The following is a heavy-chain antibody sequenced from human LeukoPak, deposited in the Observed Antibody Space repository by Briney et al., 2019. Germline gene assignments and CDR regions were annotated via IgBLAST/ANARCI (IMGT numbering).Heavy chain of an antibody. Sequence: GESLKISCKGSGYSFTSYWIGWVRQMPGKGLEWMGIIYPGDSDTRYSPSFQGQVTISADKSISTGYLQWSSLKASDTAMYYCARHPGGYSSSPGYYYMDVWGKGTTVTVSS. D-gene: IGHD6-6*01. CDR1: GYSFTSYW. CDR3: ARHPGGYSSSPGYYYMDV. V-gene: IGHV5-51*01. CDR2: IYPGDSDT. J-gene: IGHJ6*03.